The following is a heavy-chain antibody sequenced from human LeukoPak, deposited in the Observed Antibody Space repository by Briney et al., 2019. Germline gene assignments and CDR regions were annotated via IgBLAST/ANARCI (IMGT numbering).Heavy chain of an antibody. Sequence: GGSLRLSCAASGFTFDDYAMHWVRQAPGKGLEWVSGISWNSGSIGYADSVKGRFTISRDNAKNSLYLQMNNLRAEDTALYYCAKDGIAAAPVWTYLDVWGKGTTVTVSS. CDR3: AKDGIAAAPVWTYLDV. D-gene: IGHD6-13*01. V-gene: IGHV3-9*01. CDR2: ISWNSGSI. J-gene: IGHJ6*03. CDR1: GFTFDDYA.